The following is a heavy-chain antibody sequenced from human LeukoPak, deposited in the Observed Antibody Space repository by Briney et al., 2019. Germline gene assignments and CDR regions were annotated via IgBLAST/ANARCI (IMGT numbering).Heavy chain of an antibody. CDR3: ARDPRYDFWSGYFNWFDP. CDR1: GFTFSSYG. D-gene: IGHD3-3*01. Sequence: GGSLRLSCAASGFTFSSYGMHWVRQAPGKGLEWVAFIRYDGSNKYYADSVKGRFTISRDNSKNTLYLQMNSLRAEDTAVYYCARDPRYDFWSGYFNWFDPWGQGTLVTVSS. V-gene: IGHV3-30*02. CDR2: IRYDGSNK. J-gene: IGHJ5*02.